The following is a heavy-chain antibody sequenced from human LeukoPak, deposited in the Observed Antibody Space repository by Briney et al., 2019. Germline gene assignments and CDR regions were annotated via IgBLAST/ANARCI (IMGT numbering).Heavy chain of an antibody. CDR1: GGSISSGTNY. CDR2: IFSRGST. V-gene: IGHV4-39*01. J-gene: IGHJ1*01. Sequence: SETLSLTCTVGGGSISSGTNYWGWIRQPPGTGLEWIGSIFSRGSTYYNPSLKSGVSISLDTAKNQFSLKLSSVTAADTAVYYCARGAYSSRALYFQHWGQGTLVTVSS. CDR3: ARGAYSSRALYFQH. D-gene: IGHD2-15*01.